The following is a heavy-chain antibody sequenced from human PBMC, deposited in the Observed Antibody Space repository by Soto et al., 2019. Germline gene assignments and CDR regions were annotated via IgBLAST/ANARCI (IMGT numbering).Heavy chain of an antibody. CDR3: ARAECSTPNCLTAYYSYGLDV. CDR1: GFTFSNFE. V-gene: IGHV3-48*03. D-gene: IGHD2-2*01. J-gene: IGHJ6*02. Sequence: EVQLVESGGGLVQPGGSLRLSCAASGFTFSNFEMHWVRQAPGKGLDRASYINTAGSTKYYAESVKGRFTISRDNARNSLFLQMNSLRAEDTAVYYCARAECSTPNCLTAYYSYGLDVWGQGTTVTVSS. CDR2: INTAGSTK.